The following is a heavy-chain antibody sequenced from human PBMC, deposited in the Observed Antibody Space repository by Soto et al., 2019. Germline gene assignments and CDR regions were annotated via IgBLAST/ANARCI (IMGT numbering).Heavy chain of an antibody. Sequence: QVQLVEAGGGVVQPGRSLRLSCAASGFTVSNFGMHWVRQAPGKGLEWVAVISRDGGTKFYADSVKGRFTISRDNSRNTLFLEMNSLRGDDMGVYYCTGEVASGYWGQGTLVTGSS. CDR1: GFTVSNFG. CDR3: TGEVASGY. V-gene: IGHV3-30*03. D-gene: IGHD2-8*02. J-gene: IGHJ4*02. CDR2: ISRDGGTK.